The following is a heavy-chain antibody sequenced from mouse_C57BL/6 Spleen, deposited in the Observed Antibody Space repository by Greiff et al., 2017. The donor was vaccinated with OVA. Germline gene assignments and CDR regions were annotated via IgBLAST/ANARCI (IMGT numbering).Heavy chain of an antibody. V-gene: IGHV10-3*01. CDR1: GFTFNTYA. CDR2: IRSKSSNYAT. Sequence: EVQLVESGGGLVQPKGSLKLSCAASGFTFNTYAMHWVRQAPGKGLEWVARIRSKSSNYATYYADSVKDRFTISRDDSQSMLYLQMNNLKTEDTAMYYCVREGGYDVGRYYYAMDYWGQGTSVTVSS. D-gene: IGHD2-2*01. CDR3: VREGGYDVGRYYYAMDY. J-gene: IGHJ4*01.